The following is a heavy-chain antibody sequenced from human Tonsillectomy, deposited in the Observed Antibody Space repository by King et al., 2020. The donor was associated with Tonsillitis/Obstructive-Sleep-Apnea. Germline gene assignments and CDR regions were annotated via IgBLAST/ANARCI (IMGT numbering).Heavy chain of an antibody. J-gene: IGHJ3*02. CDR1: GFPFSNAW. CDR2: IKSRTDGGTT. D-gene: IGHD1-26*01. CDR3: ATRAYEWELPPRGSIAYDI. V-gene: IGHV3-15*01. Sequence: VQLVESGGGLVKPGGSLRLSCAASGFPFSNAWMSWVRQAPGKGLEWVGRIKSRTDGGTTDNAAPVKGRFTILRDDSKNTLYLQMNSLKTDETAVYYCATRAYEWELPPRGSIAYDIWGQGTMVTVSS.